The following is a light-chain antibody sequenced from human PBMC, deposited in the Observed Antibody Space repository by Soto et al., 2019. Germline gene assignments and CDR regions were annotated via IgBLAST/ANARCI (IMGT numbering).Light chain of an antibody. CDR1: RIVLYSSNNKSY. Sequence: DIVMTQSPDSLAVSLGESATINCKSSRIVLYSSNNKSYLAWYQQKPGQPPKLLIYWASTREFGVPDRFRGSGSETDFTLTISSLQAEDVAVYYCQQYYRTPRTFGQGTKVDIK. CDR2: WAS. V-gene: IGKV4-1*01. J-gene: IGKJ1*01. CDR3: QQYYRTPRT.